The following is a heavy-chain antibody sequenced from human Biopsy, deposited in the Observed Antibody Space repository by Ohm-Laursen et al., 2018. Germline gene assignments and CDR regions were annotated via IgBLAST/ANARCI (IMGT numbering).Heavy chain of an antibody. CDR2: IYPNNGAT. CDR3: ARDRVDWTVAS. CDR1: ADRIVGHD. J-gene: IGHJ4*02. D-gene: IGHD3/OR15-3a*01. V-gene: IGHV1-2*02. Sequence: SVKVSCKAPADRIVGHDIHWVRQAPGQGLEWMGAIYPNNGATKNAQKFPGGVTMTRDTSINTAFMELKSLRFDDTAVYYCARDRVDWTVASWGQGTLVIVSS.